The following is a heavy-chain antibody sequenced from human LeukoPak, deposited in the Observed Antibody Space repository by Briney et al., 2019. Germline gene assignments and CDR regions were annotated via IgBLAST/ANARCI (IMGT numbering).Heavy chain of an antibody. J-gene: IGHJ2*01. V-gene: IGHV3-9*01. Sequence: GGSLRLSCAASGFTFDDYAMHWVRQAPGKGLEWVSGISWNSGSIGYADSVKGRFTISRDNAKNSLYLQMNSLRAEDTALYYCAKDRAMIVTTALFDLWGRGTLVTVYS. CDR2: ISWNSGSI. CDR3: AKDRAMIVTTALFDL. D-gene: IGHD3-22*01. CDR1: GFTFDDYA.